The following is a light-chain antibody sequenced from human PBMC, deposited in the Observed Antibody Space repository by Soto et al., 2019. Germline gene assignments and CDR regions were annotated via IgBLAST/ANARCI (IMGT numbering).Light chain of an antibody. V-gene: IGLV3-21*04. CDR2: YDS. Sequence: SELTQPPSVSVAPGKTDRITCGGNNIGSKSVHWYQQKPGQAPVLVIYYDSDRPSGIPERFSGSNSGNTATLTISRVEAGDEADYYCQVWDSSSDHYVFGTGTKVTVL. CDR3: QVWDSSSDHYV. CDR1: NIGSKS. J-gene: IGLJ1*01.